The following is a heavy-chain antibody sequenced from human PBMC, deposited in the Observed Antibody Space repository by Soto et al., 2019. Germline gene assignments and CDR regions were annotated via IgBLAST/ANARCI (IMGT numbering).Heavy chain of an antibody. Sequence: ASVKVSCKASGGTFSSYTISWVRQAPGQGLEWMGRIIPILGIANDAQKFQGRVTITADKSTSTAYMELGSLRSEDTAVYYCARGGITMVRGDYMDVWGKGTTVTVSS. CDR2: IIPILGIA. CDR3: ARGGITMVRGDYMDV. D-gene: IGHD3-10*01. J-gene: IGHJ6*03. V-gene: IGHV1-69*02. CDR1: GGTFSSYT.